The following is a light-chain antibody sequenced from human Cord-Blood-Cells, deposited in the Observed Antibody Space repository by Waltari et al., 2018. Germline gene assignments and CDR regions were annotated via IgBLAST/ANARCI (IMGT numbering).Light chain of an antibody. CDR3: QQSYSTLT. CDR2: AAS. CDR1: QSISRY. V-gene: IGKV1-39*01. Sequence: DIQMTQSPTSLSASVGDRVTITCRASQSISRYLNWYQQKPGKAPKLLIYAASSLQSGVPSRFSGSGSGTDFTLTSSSLQPEDFATYYCQQSYSTLTFGPGTKVDI. J-gene: IGKJ3*01.